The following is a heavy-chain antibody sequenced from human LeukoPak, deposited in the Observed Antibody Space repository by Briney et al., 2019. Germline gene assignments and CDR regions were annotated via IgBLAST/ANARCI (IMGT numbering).Heavy chain of an antibody. Sequence: PGGSLRLSCAASGFTFSTYTMHWVRQAPGKGLEWVAIISYDGSNKYYADSVKDRFTISRDNSKNTLYLQMNSLRAEDTAVYYCARGQQQLVPYGMDVWGQGTTVTVSS. CDR3: ARGQQQLVPYGMDV. CDR2: ISYDGSNK. CDR1: GFTFSTYT. J-gene: IGHJ6*02. D-gene: IGHD6-13*01. V-gene: IGHV3-30-3*01.